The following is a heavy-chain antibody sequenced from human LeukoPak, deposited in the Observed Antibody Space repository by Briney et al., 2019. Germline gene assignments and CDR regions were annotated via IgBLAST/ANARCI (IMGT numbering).Heavy chain of an antibody. CDR2: ISAYNGNT. CDR3: ARDVQVGASGLYYYYYMDV. Sequence: ASVEVSCKASGYTFTSYGISWVRQAPGQGLEWMGWISAYNGNTNYAQKLQGRVTMTTDTSTSTAYMELRSLRSDDTAVYYCARDVQVGASGLYYYYYMDVWGKGTTVTVSS. D-gene: IGHD1-26*01. CDR1: GYTFTSYG. V-gene: IGHV1-18*01. J-gene: IGHJ6*03.